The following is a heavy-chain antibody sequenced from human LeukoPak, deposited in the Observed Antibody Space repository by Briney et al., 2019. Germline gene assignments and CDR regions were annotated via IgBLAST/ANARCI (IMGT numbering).Heavy chain of an antibody. V-gene: IGHV3-21*01. Sequence: GGSLRLSCGTPGFTFSSYSMNWVRQAPGKGLEWVSSISSSSSYIYYADSVKGRFTISRDNAKNSLYLQMNSLRAEDTAVYYCARDRIATADPFNYWGQGTVVTVSS. CDR1: GFTFSSYS. CDR3: ARDRIATADPFNY. CDR2: ISSSSSYI. D-gene: IGHD6-13*01. J-gene: IGHJ4*02.